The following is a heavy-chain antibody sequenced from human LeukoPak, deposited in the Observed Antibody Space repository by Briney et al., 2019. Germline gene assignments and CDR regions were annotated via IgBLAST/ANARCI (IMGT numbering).Heavy chain of an antibody. Sequence: NTSETLSLTCTVSGGSISSYYWSWIRQPPGKGLEWIGYIYYSGSTNYNPSLKSRVTISVDTSKNQFSLKLSSVTAADTAVYYCARVKDYDFWSGYYDYYGMDVWGQGTTVTVSS. CDR3: ARVKDYDFWSGYYDYYGMDV. D-gene: IGHD3-3*01. V-gene: IGHV4-59*01. CDR2: IYYSGST. J-gene: IGHJ6*02. CDR1: GGSISSYY.